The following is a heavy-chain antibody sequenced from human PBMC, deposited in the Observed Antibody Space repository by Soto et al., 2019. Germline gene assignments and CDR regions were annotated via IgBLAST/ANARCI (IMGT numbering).Heavy chain of an antibody. J-gene: IGHJ4*02. Sequence: GASVKVSCKASGYTFTSYGISWVRQAPGQGLEWMGWISAYNGNTNYAQKLQGRVTMTTDTSTSTAYMELRSLRSDDTAVYYCARSNARYYYDSSGYCHYWGQGTLVTV. V-gene: IGHV1-18*01. D-gene: IGHD3-22*01. CDR2: ISAYNGNT. CDR1: GYTFTSYG. CDR3: ARSNARYYYDSSGYCHY.